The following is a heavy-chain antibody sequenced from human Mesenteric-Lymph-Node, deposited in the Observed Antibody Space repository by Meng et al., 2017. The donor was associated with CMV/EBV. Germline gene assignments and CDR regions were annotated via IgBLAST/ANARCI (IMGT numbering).Heavy chain of an antibody. D-gene: IGHD3-22*01. J-gene: IGHJ5*02. CDR2: INPYNGNR. V-gene: IGHV1-18*04. CDR3: ARTPIGVVPSDL. CDR1: GFMFTAYG. Sequence: CMASGFMFTAYGITCVRQAPGQGLEWMGWINPYNGNRDYAQNLQGRVTLTTDTSTTTAYLELGSLRSDDTAVYYCARTPIGVVPSDLWGQGTLVTVSS.